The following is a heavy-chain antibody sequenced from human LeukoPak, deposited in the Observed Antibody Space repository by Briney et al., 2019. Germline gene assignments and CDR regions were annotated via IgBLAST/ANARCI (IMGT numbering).Heavy chain of an antibody. CDR3: ARHEYRYYFDY. Sequence: SETLSLTCTVSGGSISSYYWSWIRQPPGKGLEWIGYIYYSGSTNYNPSPKSRVTISVDTSKNQFSLKLSSATAADTAVYYCARHEYRYYFDYWGQGTLVTVSS. J-gene: IGHJ4*02. CDR1: GGSISSYY. CDR2: IYYSGST. D-gene: IGHD1-14*01. V-gene: IGHV4-59*08.